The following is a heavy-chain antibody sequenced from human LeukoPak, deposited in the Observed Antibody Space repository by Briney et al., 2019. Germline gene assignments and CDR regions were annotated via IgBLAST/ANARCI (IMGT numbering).Heavy chain of an antibody. CDR2: IYHSGST. V-gene: IGHV4-30-2*01. J-gene: IGHJ4*02. Sequence: SETLSLTCTVSGGSISSGGYYWSWIRQPPGKGLEWIGYIYHSGSTYYNPSLKSRVTISVDRSKNQFSLKLSSVTAADTAVYYCPTGIAAAVDYCAREPWSPSPQ. CDR1: GGSISSGGYY. CDR3: PTGIAAAVDY. D-gene: IGHD6-13*01.